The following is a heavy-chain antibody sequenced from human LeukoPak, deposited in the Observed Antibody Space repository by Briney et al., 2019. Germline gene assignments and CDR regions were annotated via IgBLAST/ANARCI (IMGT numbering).Heavy chain of an antibody. Sequence: SGTLSLTCTVSGGSISSYYWSWIRQPPGKGVEWIGYIYYSGRTNYNPSLKSRVTISADTSPNQLSLKLRSVTAADTAVSYCPRQSPSEPYYFDHWGQGTLVTVSS. D-gene: IGHD1-26*01. CDR3: PRQSPSEPYYFDH. J-gene: IGHJ4*02. V-gene: IGHV4-59*08. CDR2: IYYSGRT. CDR1: GGSISSYY.